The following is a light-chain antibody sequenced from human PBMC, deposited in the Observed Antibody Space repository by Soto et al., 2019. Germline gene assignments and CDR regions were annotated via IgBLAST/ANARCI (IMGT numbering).Light chain of an antibody. Sequence: QPVLTQPPSGSGAPGQRVTISCTGSSSNIGAGYDVHWYQQLPGTAPKLLIYGNTKRPSGVPDRFSGSKSGTSASLAISGLQAEEEADYYCQSYDSGVVVGGGTKLTVL. J-gene: IGLJ2*01. CDR2: GNT. CDR3: QSYDSGVV. V-gene: IGLV1-40*01. CDR1: SSNIGAGYD.